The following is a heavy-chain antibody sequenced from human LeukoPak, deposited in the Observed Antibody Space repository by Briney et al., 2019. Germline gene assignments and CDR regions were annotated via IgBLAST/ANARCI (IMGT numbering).Heavy chain of an antibody. D-gene: IGHD3-10*01. CDR2: INSDGSST. CDR3: AKDGYGSGSYSQYFDY. V-gene: IGHV3-23*01. CDR1: AYSISNGF. J-gene: IGHJ4*02. Sequence: ETLPLTCTVSAYSISNGFVWGWVRQAPGKGLVWVSRINSDGSSTSYADSVKGRFTISRDNSKNTLYLQMNSLRAEDTAIYYCAKDGYGSGSYSQYFDYWGQGTLVTVSS.